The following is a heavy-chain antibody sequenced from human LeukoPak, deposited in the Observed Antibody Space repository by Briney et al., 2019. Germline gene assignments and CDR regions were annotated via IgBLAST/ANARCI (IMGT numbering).Heavy chain of an antibody. CDR2: INPNSGGT. CDR3: ARLGFEGAVAGTTY. V-gene: IGHV1-2*02. J-gene: IGHJ4*02. D-gene: IGHD6-19*01. Sequence: ASVKVSCRASGYTFTGYDMHWVRQAPGQGLECMGWINPNSGGTNYAQKFQGRVTMTRDTSISTAYMELSRLRSDDTAVYYCARLGFEGAVAGTTYWGQGTLVTVSS. CDR1: GYTFTGYD.